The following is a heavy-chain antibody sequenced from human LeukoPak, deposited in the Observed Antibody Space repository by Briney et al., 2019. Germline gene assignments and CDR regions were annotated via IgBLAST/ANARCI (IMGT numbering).Heavy chain of an antibody. CDR2: INHSGST. D-gene: IGHD3-16*02. Sequence: PSETLSLTCAVYGGSFSGYYWSWIRQPPGKGLEWIGEINHSGSTNYNPSLKSRVTISVDTSKNQYSLKLSSVTAADTAVYYCARGVGVIDYWGQGTLVTVSS. J-gene: IGHJ4*02. CDR1: GGSFSGYY. V-gene: IGHV4-34*01. CDR3: ARGVGVIDY.